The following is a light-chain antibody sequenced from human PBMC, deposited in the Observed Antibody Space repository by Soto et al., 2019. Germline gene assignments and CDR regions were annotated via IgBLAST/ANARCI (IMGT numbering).Light chain of an antibody. CDR2: AVS. J-gene: IGKJ4*01. CDR1: QDISNH. V-gene: IGKV1-39*01. Sequence: DIQMTQSPSSLSASVGYRVTITCQASQDISNHLNWYQQKPGKAPNLLIYAVSHLHTGVPSRFSVSGSGTDFTLTISSLQPEDFATYYCQQTYSNPLTFGGGTKVDIK. CDR3: QQTYSNPLT.